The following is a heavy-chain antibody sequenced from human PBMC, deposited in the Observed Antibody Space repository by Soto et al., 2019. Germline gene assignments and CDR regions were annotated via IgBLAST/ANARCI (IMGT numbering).Heavy chain of an antibody. V-gene: IGHV3-23*01. CDR3: ARDSRIVATFAMGSVGFDP. CDR1: GFTFSSYA. J-gene: IGHJ5*02. D-gene: IGHD2-2*01. Sequence: GGSLRLSCAASGFTFSSYAMSWVRQAPGKGLEWVSAISGSAANTFYADSVKGRFTISRDNSKNTLYLQMNSLRAEDTAVYYYARDSRIVATFAMGSVGFDPWGQGTLVTVS. CDR2: ISGSAANT.